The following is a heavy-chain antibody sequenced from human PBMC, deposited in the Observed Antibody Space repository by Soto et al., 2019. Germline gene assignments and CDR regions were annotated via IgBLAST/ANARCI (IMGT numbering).Heavy chain of an antibody. V-gene: IGHV3-9*01. CDR1: GFTFDDYA. CDR2: ISWNSGSI. J-gene: IGHJ4*02. D-gene: IGHD6-19*01. CDR3: AKAVAGLFDY. Sequence: GGSLRLSCAASGFTFDDYAMHWVRQAPGKGLEWVSGISWNSGSIGYADSVKGRFTISRDNAKNSLYLQMNSLRAEDTALYYCAKAVAGLFDYWGQGTLVTVS.